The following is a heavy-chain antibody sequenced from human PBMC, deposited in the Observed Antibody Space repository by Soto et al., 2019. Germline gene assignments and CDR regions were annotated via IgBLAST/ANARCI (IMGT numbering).Heavy chain of an antibody. CDR1: GGSISNYY. Sequence: PSETLSLTCNVSGGSISNYYLTWVRQSPEKGLECIGYMYYNGNINYNPSLKSRVTISIDTSKNQFSLTLKSVTAADPAVYYCASGGNWFDPWGQGVLVIFYS. J-gene: IGHJ5*02. D-gene: IGHD3-16*01. CDR3: ASGGNWFDP. V-gene: IGHV4-59*01. CDR2: MYYNGNI.